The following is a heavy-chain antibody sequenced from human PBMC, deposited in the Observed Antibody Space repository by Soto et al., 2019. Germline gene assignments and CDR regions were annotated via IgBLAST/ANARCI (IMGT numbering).Heavy chain of an antibody. Sequence: ASVKVSCKASGYTFTSYGISWVRQAPGQGLEWMGWISAYNGNTNYAQKLQGRVTMTTDTSTSTAYMELRSLRSDDTAVYYCARDRLLYYDSSGFIDYWGQGALVTVSS. V-gene: IGHV1-18*01. D-gene: IGHD3-22*01. CDR1: GYTFTSYG. J-gene: IGHJ4*02. CDR3: ARDRLLYYDSSGFIDY. CDR2: ISAYNGNT.